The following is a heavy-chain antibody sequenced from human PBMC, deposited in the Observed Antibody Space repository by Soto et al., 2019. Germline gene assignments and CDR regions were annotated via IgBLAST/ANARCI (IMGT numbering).Heavy chain of an antibody. Sequence: GGSLRLSCAASGFTFSSYGMHWVRQAPGKGLEWVAVIWYDGSNKYYTDSVKGRFTISRDNSKSTLYLQMNSLRAEDTAVYYWARDHHTAMVQDVWGQGTTVPVSS. V-gene: IGHV3-33*01. D-gene: IGHD5-18*01. CDR3: ARDHHTAMVQDV. CDR2: IWYDGSNK. J-gene: IGHJ6*02. CDR1: GFTFSSYG.